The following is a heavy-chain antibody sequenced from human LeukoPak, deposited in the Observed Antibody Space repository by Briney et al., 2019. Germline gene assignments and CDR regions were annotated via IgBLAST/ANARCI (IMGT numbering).Heavy chain of an antibody. CDR3: ASGLGYCSSTSCYEIDY. V-gene: IGHV1-2*02. D-gene: IGHD2-2*01. CDR1: GYTFTGYY. Sequence: GASVKVSCKASGYTFTGYYMHWVRQAPGQGLEWMGWINPNSGDTNYAQKFRGRVNMTGDTSINTAYLDLSGLRSDDTAVYYCASGLGYCSSTSCYEIDYWGQGTLVTVSS. CDR2: INPNSGDT. J-gene: IGHJ4*02.